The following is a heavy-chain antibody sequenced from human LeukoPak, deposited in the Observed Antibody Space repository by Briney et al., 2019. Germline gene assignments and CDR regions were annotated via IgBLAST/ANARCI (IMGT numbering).Heavy chain of an antibody. CDR1: GYTFTSYY. J-gene: IGHJ3*02. CDR2: INPSGGST. CDR3: ARAMADDAFDI. Sequence: ASVKVSCKASGYTFTSYYMHWVRQAPGQGLEWMGVINPSGGSTSYAQKFQGRVTMTRDTSTSTVYMELSSLRSEDKAVYYCARAMADDAFDIWGQGTMVTVSS. D-gene: IGHD5-24*01. V-gene: IGHV1-46*01.